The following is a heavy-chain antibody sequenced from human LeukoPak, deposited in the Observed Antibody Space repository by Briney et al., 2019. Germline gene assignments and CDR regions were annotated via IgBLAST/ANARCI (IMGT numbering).Heavy chain of an antibody. V-gene: IGHV3-21*01. Sequence: PGGSLRLSCTASGFTFSIYWMSWVRQAPGKGLEWVSSISSSSSYIYYADSVKGRFTISRDNAKNSLYLQMNSLRAEDTAVYYCARGLSGSGSYPLFLDYWGQGTLVTVSS. D-gene: IGHD3-10*01. CDR3: ARGLSGSGSYPLFLDY. CDR1: GFTFSIYW. CDR2: ISSSSSYI. J-gene: IGHJ4*02.